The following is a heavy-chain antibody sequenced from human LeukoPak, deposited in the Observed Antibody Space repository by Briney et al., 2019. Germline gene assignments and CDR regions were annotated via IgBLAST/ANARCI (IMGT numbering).Heavy chain of an antibody. CDR1: GFTFSNYV. J-gene: IGHJ6*04. D-gene: IGHD3-3*01. V-gene: IGHV3-23*01. Sequence: GGSLRLSCAASGFTFSNYVMNWVRQAPGKGLEWVSAISGRGGSAYYADSVEGPFSMSRDNSKKTPDLQINSLRAEATAVYYCAKPRSGTGYYYGMDVWGKGTTVTVSS. CDR3: AKPRSGTGYYYGMDV. CDR2: ISGRGGSA.